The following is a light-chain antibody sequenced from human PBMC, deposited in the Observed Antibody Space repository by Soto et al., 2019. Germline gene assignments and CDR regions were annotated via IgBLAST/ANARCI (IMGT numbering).Light chain of an antibody. CDR1: QSVSSY. V-gene: IGKV3-11*01. Sequence: EIVLTQSTATLSLSPGERATLSCRASQSVSSYLVWYQQKPGQAPRLLIYEASNRATGIPARFSGSGSGTDFTLTISSLEPEDFAVYYCQQRGDWPPITFGQGTRLEI. J-gene: IGKJ5*01. CDR3: QQRGDWPPIT. CDR2: EAS.